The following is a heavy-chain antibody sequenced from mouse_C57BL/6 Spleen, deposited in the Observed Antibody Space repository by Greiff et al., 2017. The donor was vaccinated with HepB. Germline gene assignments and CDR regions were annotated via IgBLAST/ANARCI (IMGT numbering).Heavy chain of an antibody. D-gene: IGHD1-1*01. CDR2: INYDGSST. CDR1: GFTFSDYY. J-gene: IGHJ3*01. CDR3: ARDRGYYGSSAFAY. V-gene: IGHV5-16*01. Sequence: DVMLVESEGGLVQPGSSMKLSCTASGFTFSDYYMAWVRQVPEKGLEWVANINYDGSSTYYLDSLKSRFIISRENAKNILYLQMSSLKSEDTATYDCARDRGYYGSSAFAYWGQGTLVTVSA.